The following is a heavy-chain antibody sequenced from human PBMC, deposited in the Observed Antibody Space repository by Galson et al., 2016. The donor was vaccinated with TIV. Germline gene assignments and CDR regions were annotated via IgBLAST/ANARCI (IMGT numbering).Heavy chain of an antibody. V-gene: IGHV1-69*05. J-gene: IGHJ5*02. CDR1: GVTFNTNA. Sequence: SVKVSCKASGVTFNTNAISWVRQAPGQGLEWMGGITGIFGTANYAQKFQGRVTITTDESTSTAYMELSSLRSEDTAIYYCARASGYRYTYNWFDPWGQGTLVTVSS. D-gene: IGHD5-18*01. CDR2: ITGIFGTA. CDR3: ARASGYRYTYNWFDP.